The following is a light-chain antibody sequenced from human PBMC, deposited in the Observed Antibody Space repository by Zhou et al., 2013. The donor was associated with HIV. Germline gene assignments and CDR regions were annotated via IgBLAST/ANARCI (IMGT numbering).Light chain of an antibody. CDR2: GAS. V-gene: IGKV3-15*01. J-gene: IGKJ1*01. CDR3: QHYDTFWT. Sequence: EIVMTQSPATLSVSPGERATLSCRASQSVSSNLVWYQQKPGQAPRLLIYGASTRATGIPARFSGSGSGTEFTLTISSLQSEDFAVYYCQHYDTFWTFGQGTKVEVK. CDR1: QSVSSN.